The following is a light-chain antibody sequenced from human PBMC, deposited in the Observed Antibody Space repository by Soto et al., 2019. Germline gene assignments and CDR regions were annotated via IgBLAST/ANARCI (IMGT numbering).Light chain of an antibody. CDR1: SSDVGGYNF. CDR3: SSYTLRNTLVL. CDR2: EVS. J-gene: IGLJ3*02. V-gene: IGLV2-14*01. Sequence: QSVLTQPASVSGSPGQSITISCTGTSSDVGGYNFVSWYQQHPGKAPRLIIYEVSSRPSGVSYRFSGSKSGNTASLTISGLQAEDEADYSCSSYTLRNTLVLFGGGTKLTVL.